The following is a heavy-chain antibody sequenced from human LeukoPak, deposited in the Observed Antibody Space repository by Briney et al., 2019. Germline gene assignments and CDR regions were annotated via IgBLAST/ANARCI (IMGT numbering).Heavy chain of an antibody. CDR2: ISPYSGKA. J-gene: IGHJ2*01. V-gene: IGHV1-18*01. CDR1: GYTFTNYA. CDR3: ARGWLQPYWYCDL. D-gene: IGHD5-24*01. Sequence: ASVKLSCKTSGYTFTNYAISWVRQAPGQRLEWMGSISPYSGKADYAQKLQDRVTMTTDTSTATGYKELRGLRSDDTAIYYGARGWLQPYWYCDLWGRGTLVTVSS.